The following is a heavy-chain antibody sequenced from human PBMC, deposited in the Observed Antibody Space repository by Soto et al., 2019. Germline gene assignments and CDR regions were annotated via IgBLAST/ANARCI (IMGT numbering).Heavy chain of an antibody. CDR3: AKDTIAAAGTFDP. D-gene: IGHD6-13*01. Sequence: ESGGGVVQPGRSLRLSCAASGFTFSSYGMHWVRQAPGKGLEWVAVISYDGSNKYYADSVKGRFTISRDNSKNTLYLQMNSLRAEDTAVYYCAKDTIAAAGTFDPWGQGTLVTVSS. V-gene: IGHV3-30*18. CDR1: GFTFSSYG. CDR2: ISYDGSNK. J-gene: IGHJ5*02.